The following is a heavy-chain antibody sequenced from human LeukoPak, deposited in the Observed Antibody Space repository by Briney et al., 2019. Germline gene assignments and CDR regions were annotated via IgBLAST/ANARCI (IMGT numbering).Heavy chain of an antibody. D-gene: IGHD6-13*01. V-gene: IGHV1-69*06. CDR2: IIPIFGTA. Sequence: GASVKVSCKASGGTFSSYAISWVRQAPGQGLEWMGGIIPIFGTANYAQKFQGRVTITADKSTSTAYMELSSLRSEDTAVYYCFVAAAGTVFDYWGQGTLVTVSS. CDR1: GGTFSSYA. CDR3: FVAAAGTVFDY. J-gene: IGHJ4*02.